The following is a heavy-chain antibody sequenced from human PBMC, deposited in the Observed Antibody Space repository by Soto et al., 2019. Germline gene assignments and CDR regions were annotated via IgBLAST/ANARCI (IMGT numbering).Heavy chain of an antibody. V-gene: IGHV3-15*01. CDR1: GFTFSNAW. D-gene: IGHD6-19*01. CDR2: IRRKTDGGIT. J-gene: IGHJ4*02. Sequence: EVQLVESGGGLVKPGGSLRLSCAASGFTFSNAWMSWVRRTPGKGLEWVGRIRRKTDGGITDYVAPVRGRFTISRDDSKNMLELQINRPKTQDQALYFLSPGQSSCRYWGQGTLVSGSS. CDR3: SPGQSSCRY.